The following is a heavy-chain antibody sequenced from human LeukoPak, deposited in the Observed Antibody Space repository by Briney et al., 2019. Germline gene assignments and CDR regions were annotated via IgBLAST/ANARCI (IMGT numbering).Heavy chain of an antibody. J-gene: IGHJ6*02. V-gene: IGHV3-30-3*01. CDR2: ISYDGCNK. CDR1: GFTFSSYA. D-gene: IGHD3-22*01. Sequence: GGSLRLSCAASGFTFSSYAMHWVRQAPGKGLEWVAVISYDGCNKYYADSVKGRFTISRDNSKNTLYLQMNSLRAEDTAVYYCARVLIVVGRRYGMDVWGQGTTVTVSS. CDR3: ARVLIVVGRRYGMDV.